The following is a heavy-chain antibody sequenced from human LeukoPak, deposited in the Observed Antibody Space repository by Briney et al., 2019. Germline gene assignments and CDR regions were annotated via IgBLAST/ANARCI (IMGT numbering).Heavy chain of an antibody. V-gene: IGHV1-2*02. J-gene: IGHJ3*01. CDR2: INTNNGGT. CDR3: AKVGLCGDMDAFDD. D-gene: IGHD2-15*01. Sequence: ASVKLSCNSSGYTFTGYYKHRVRQAPAQGLEWMGWINTNNGGTSYAQKFQGRVTMTRDTSISTVYMELSRLRSDDTAVYYCAKVGLCGDMDAFDDWGQGTMVTVSS. CDR1: GYTFTGYY.